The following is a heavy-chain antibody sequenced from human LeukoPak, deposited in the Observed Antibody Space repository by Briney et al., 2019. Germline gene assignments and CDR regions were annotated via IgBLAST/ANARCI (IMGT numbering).Heavy chain of an antibody. V-gene: IGHV3-21*04. CDR2: ISSSGSTI. J-gene: IGHJ6*02. CDR3: ARASVVPAYYYYGMDV. D-gene: IGHD2-2*01. CDR1: GFTFSSYA. Sequence: GGSLRLSCAASGFTFSSYAMSWVRQAPGKGLEWVSAISSSGSTIYYADSVKGRFTISRDNAKNSLYLQMNSLRAEDTAVYYCARASVVPAYYYYGMDVWGQGTTVTVSS.